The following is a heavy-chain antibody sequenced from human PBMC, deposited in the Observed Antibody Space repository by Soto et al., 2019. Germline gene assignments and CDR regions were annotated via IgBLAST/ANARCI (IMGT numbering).Heavy chain of an antibody. V-gene: IGHV5-10-1*01. J-gene: IGHJ6*02. CDR3: ARRYCSSTSCFTDYYYGMDV. CDR1: GYSFTSYW. D-gene: IGHD2-2*02. CDR2: IDPSDSYT. Sequence: GESLKISCKGPGYSFTSYWISWVRQMPGKGLEWMGRIDPSDSYTNYSPSFQGHVTISADKSISTAYLQWSSLKASDTAMYYCARRYCSSTSCFTDYYYGMDVWGQGTTVTVSS.